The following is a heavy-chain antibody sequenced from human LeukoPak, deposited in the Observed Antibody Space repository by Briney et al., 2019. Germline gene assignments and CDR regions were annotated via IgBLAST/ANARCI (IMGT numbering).Heavy chain of an antibody. CDR1: GGSISSGGYY. V-gene: IGHV4-31*03. CDR3: ARAHNWNYYP. Sequence: SETLSLTCTVSGGSISSGGYYWSWIRQHPGKGLEWIGHIYYSGSTYYNPSLKSRVTISVDTSKNQFSLKLSSVTAADTAVYYCARAHNWNYYPWGQGTLVTVSS. D-gene: IGHD1-7*01. J-gene: IGHJ5*02. CDR2: IYYSGST.